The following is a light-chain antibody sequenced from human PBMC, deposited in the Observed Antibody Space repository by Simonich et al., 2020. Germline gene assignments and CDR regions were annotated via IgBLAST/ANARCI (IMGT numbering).Light chain of an antibody. V-gene: IGLV2-14*01. CDR1: SSDGGGYNY. CDR3: SSYTSSSTLV. J-gene: IGLJ3*02. CDR2: DVS. Sequence: QSALTQPASVSGSPGQSITISCTGTSSDGGGYNYVSWYQQHPGKAPKPIIYDVSKRPSGFSNRFSGSKSGNTASLTISGLQAEDEADYYCSSYTSSSTLVFGGGTKLTVL.